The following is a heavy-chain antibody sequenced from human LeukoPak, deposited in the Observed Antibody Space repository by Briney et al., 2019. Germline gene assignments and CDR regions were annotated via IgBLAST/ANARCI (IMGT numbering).Heavy chain of an antibody. CDR3: ARGTDYSSSWSWYFDL. D-gene: IGHD6-13*01. Sequence: SQTLSLTCAVSGGSISSGGYSWSWIRQPPGKGLEWIGYIYHSGSTYYNPSLKSRVTISVDRSKNQFSLKLSSVTAADTAVYYCARGTDYSSSWSWYFDLWGRGTLVTVSS. V-gene: IGHV4-30-2*01. CDR2: IYHSGST. CDR1: GGSISSGGYS. J-gene: IGHJ2*01.